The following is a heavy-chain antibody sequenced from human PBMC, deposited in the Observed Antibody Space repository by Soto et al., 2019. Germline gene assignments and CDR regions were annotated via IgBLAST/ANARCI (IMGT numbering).Heavy chain of an antibody. Sequence: SETLSLTCAVYGGSFSGYYWSWIRQPPGKGLEWIGEINHSGSTNYNPSLKSRVTISVDTSKNQFSLKLSSVTAADTAVYYCATYYYDSSGYYSYFDYWGQGTLVTV. V-gene: IGHV4-34*01. CDR2: INHSGST. CDR3: ATYYYDSSGYYSYFDY. J-gene: IGHJ4*02. D-gene: IGHD3-22*01. CDR1: GGSFSGYY.